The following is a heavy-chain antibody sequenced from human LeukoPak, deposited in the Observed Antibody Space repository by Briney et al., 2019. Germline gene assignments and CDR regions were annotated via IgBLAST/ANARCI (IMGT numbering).Heavy chain of an antibody. CDR2: INHSGST. CDR3: ARGRMVAATPYNWFDP. J-gene: IGHJ5*02. CDR1: GGSFSGYY. V-gene: IGHV4-34*01. Sequence: SETLSLTCAVYGGSFSGYYWSWIRQPPGKGLEWIGEINHSGSTNYNPSLKSRVTISVDTSKNQFSLKLSSVTAADTAVYYCARGRMVAATPYNWFDPWGQGTLVTVSS. D-gene: IGHD2-15*01.